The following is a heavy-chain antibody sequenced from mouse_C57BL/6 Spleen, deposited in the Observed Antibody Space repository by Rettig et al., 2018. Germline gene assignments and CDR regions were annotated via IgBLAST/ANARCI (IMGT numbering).Heavy chain of an antibody. Sequence: EVQLQQSGPELVKPGASVKISCKASGYTFTDYYMNWVKQSHGKSLEWIGDINPNNGGTSYNQKFKGKATLTVDKSSSTAYMELRSLTSEDSAVYYCARDYYGSSWYFDVWGTGTTV. CDR2: INPNNGGT. V-gene: IGHV1-26*01. D-gene: IGHD1-1*01. J-gene: IGHJ1*03. CDR1: GYTFTDYY. CDR3: ARDYYGSSWYFDV.